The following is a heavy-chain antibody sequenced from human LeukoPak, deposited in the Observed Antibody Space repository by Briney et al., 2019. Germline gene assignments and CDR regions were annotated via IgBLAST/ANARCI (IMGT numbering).Heavy chain of an antibody. CDR1: GFTFSSYA. CDR2: ISGRDTTT. V-gene: IGHV3-23*01. CDR3: AKLWFGESAYFDY. J-gene: IGHJ4*02. D-gene: IGHD3-10*01. Sequence: GGSLRLSCAASGFTFSSYAMSWVRQAPGKGLEWVSAISGRDTTTYYADSVKGRFTISRDKSKNTLYLQMNSLRAEDTAIYYCAKLWFGESAYFDYWGQGTLVTVSS.